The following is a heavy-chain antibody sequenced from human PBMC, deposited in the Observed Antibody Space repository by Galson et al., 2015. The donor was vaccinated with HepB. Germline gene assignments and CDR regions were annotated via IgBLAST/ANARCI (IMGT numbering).Heavy chain of an antibody. CDR2: ISSSSSTI. CDR3: ARDRKAGSGFWSGYYNHDAFDI. J-gene: IGHJ3*02. V-gene: IGHV3-48*01. D-gene: IGHD3-3*01. CDR1: GFTFSSYS. Sequence: SLRLSCAASGFTFSSYSMDWVRQAPGKGLEWVSYISSSSSTIYYADSVKGRFTISSDNAKNSLYLQMNSLRAEDTAVYYCARDRKAGSGFWSGYYNHDAFDIWGQGTMVTVSS.